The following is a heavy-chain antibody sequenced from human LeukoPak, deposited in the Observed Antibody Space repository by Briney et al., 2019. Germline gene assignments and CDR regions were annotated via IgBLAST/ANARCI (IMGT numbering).Heavy chain of an antibody. J-gene: IGHJ5*02. CDR2: IYYSGST. D-gene: IGHD3-9*01. CDR1: GGSICNYY. V-gene: IGHV4-59*01. Sequence: SETLSLTCTVSGGSICNYYWSWIRQPPGKGLEWIGYIYYSGSTNYNPSLKSRVTISVDTSKNQFSLKLSSVTAADTAVYYCARGHDILTGYYRFDPWGQGTLVTVSS. CDR3: ARGHDILTGYYRFDP.